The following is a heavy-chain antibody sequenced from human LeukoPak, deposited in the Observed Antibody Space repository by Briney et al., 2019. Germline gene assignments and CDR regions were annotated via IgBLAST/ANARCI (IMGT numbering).Heavy chain of an antibody. V-gene: IGHV3-33*01. D-gene: IGHD2-2*01. CDR1: GFTFSSYG. J-gene: IGHJ6*02. CDR2: IWYDGSNK. Sequence: PGRSLRLSCAASGFTFSSYGMHWVRQAPGKGLEWVAVIWYDGSNKYYADSVKGRFTISRDNSKNTLYLQMSSLRAEDTAVYYCARDRYCSSTSCRSYYYYGMDVWGQGTTVTVSS. CDR3: ARDRYCSSTSCRSYYYYGMDV.